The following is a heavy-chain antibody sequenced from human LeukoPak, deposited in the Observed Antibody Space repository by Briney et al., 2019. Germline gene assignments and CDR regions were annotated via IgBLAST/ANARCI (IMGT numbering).Heavy chain of an antibody. Sequence: GGSLRLSCAVSGFTFSSYEMNWVRQAPGKGLEWVSYINSDGSTIYYADSVKGRFTISRDNAKNSLSLQMNSLRAEDTAVYYCARMHRGGELSFPFFDYWGQGTLVTVSS. CDR1: GFTFSSYE. CDR2: INSDGSTI. CDR3: ARMHRGGELSFPFFDY. D-gene: IGHD3-16*02. V-gene: IGHV3-48*03. J-gene: IGHJ4*02.